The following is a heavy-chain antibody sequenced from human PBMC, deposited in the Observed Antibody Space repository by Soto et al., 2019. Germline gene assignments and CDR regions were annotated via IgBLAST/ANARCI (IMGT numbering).Heavy chain of an antibody. CDR2: IIPIFGTA. D-gene: IGHD3-16*01. CDR3: ARHLGGNHYYYGMDV. V-gene: IGHV1-69*12. J-gene: IGHJ6*02. CDR1: GGTFSSYA. Sequence: QVQLVQSGAEVKKPGSSVKVSCKASGGTFSSYAISWVRQAPGQGLERVGGIIPIFGTADYAQKFQGRVTITADDFTSTAYMELSSLRSEDTAVYYCARHLGGNHYYYGMDVWGQGTTVTVSS.